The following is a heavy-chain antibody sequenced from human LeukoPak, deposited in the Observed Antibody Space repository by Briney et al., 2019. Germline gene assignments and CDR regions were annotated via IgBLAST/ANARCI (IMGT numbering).Heavy chain of an antibody. CDR2: IWSDGTNR. CDR1: GFTFNHYA. V-gene: IGHV3-33*06. J-gene: IGHJ4*02. CDR3: AKDAQRGFDYSNSLEY. D-gene: IGHD4-11*01. Sequence: GGSLRLSCVATGFTFNHYAMHWVRQAPGKGLEWVAVIWSDGTNRYYADSVKGRFTISRDDSGNTVYLQMNSLRPEDTGVYYSAKDAQRGFDYSNSLEYWGQGTPVTVST.